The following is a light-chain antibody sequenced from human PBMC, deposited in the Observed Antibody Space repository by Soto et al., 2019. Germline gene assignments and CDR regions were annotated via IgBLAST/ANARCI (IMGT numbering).Light chain of an antibody. CDR2: RNN. CDR3: AAWDDSLSGVV. CDR1: SSNIGSNY. J-gene: IGLJ2*01. Sequence: QSVLTQPPSASGTPGQRVTISRSGSSSNIGSNYVFWYQHLPGTAPKLLIYRNNQRPSGGPDRFSGSKSGTSASLAISGLRSEDETDYYCAAWDDSLSGVVFGGGTKVTVL. V-gene: IGLV1-47*01.